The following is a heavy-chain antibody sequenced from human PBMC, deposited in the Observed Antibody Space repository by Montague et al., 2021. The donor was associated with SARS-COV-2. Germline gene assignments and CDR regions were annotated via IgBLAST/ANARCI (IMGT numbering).Heavy chain of an antibody. J-gene: IGHJ5*01. CDR2: IFYSGST. V-gene: IGHV4-59*01. Sequence: SETLSLTCTVSGDSMSGYCWSWVRQAPGTGLEWIGYIFYSGSTSYNPSLNSRVTISIDTSKKQFSLKLTSVTAADTAVYFCSREGGTKSSHWWGAFDSWGHGTLVTVSS. D-gene: IGHD2-15*01. CDR3: SREGGTKSSHWWGAFDS. CDR1: GDSMSGYC.